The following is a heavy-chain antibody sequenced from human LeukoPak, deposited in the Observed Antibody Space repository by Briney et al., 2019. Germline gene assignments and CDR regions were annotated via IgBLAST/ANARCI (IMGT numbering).Heavy chain of an antibody. D-gene: IGHD4-17*01. Sequence: SETLSLTCAVYGGSFSGYYWSWIRQPPGKGLEWIGEINHSGSTNYNPSLKSRVTISVDTSKNQFSLKLSSVTAADTAVYYCAISPNDYGDFDAFDIWGQGTMVTVSS. V-gene: IGHV4-34*01. CDR3: AISPNDYGDFDAFDI. CDR2: INHSGST. J-gene: IGHJ3*02. CDR1: GGSFSGYY.